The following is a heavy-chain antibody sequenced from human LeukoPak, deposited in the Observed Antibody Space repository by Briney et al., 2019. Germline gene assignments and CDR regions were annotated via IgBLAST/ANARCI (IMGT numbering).Heavy chain of an antibody. J-gene: IGHJ6*03. D-gene: IGHD6-19*01. CDR1: GFTFSSYA. CDR2: ISYDGSNK. Sequence: PGRSLRLSCAASGFTFSSYAMHWVRQAPGKGLEWVAVISYDGSNKYYADSVKGRFTISRDNSKNTLYLQMNSLRAEDTAVYYCARDSPVAGYYYYYYMDVWGKGTTVTVSS. V-gene: IGHV3-30*04. CDR3: ARDSPVAGYYYYYYMDV.